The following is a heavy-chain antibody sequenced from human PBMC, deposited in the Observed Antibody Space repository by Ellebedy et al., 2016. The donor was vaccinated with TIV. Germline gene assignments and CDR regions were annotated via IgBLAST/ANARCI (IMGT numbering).Heavy chain of an antibody. CDR3: ARGAYYGSGSPPLFFQD. V-gene: IGHV3-30-3*01. D-gene: IGHD3-10*01. J-gene: IGHJ1*01. CDR1: GFTFSSYA. CDR2: ISYDGSIK. Sequence: GGSLRLSXAASGFTFSSYAMHWVRQAPGKGLEWVAVISYDGSIKFHADSVKGRFSISRDNSKNTLYLQIKNLRPEDTAVYYCARGAYYGSGSPPLFFQDWGQGTLVTVSS.